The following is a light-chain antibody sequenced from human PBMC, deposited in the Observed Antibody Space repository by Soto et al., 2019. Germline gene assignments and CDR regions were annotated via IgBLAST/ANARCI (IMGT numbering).Light chain of an antibody. CDR1: SSDIGGYKY. V-gene: IGLV2-14*01. J-gene: IGLJ3*02. CDR3: TSYSRYRVMV. CDR2: EVS. Sequence: QSVLTQPASVSGSLGQSITISCTGTSSDIGGYKYVSWYQQHPGKAPKLIIFEVSNRPSGVSDRFSGSNSGNTASLTISGLQAEDEADYYCTSYSRYRVMVCGGGTKVTVL.